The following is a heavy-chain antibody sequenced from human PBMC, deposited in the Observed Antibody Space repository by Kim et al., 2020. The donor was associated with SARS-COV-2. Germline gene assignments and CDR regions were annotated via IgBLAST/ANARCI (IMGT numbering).Heavy chain of an antibody. J-gene: IGHJ5*02. V-gene: IGHV4-30-2*01. D-gene: IGHD5-12*01. CDR3: ARVVAGSWFDP. Sequence: SYNPSLSGRVTLSVARSKNQFSLKLGSVTAADTAVYYCARVVAGSWFDPWGQGTLVTVSS.